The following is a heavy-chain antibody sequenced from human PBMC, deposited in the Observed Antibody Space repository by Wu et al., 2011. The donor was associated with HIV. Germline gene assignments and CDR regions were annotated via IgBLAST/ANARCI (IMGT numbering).Heavy chain of an antibody. CDR2: INPNSGGT. CDR3: ARVGAWELTHPWASPCCGYAEPDAFDI. D-gene: IGHD1-26*01. V-gene: IGHV1-2*02. Sequence: QVQLVQSGAEVKKPGASVKVSCKASGYTFTGYYMHWVRQAPGQGLEWMGWINPNSGGTNYAQKFQGRVTMTRDTSISTAYMELSRLRSDDTAVYYCARVGAWELTHPWASPCCGYAEPDAFDIWGQGTMVTVSS. CDR1: GYTFTGYY. J-gene: IGHJ3*02.